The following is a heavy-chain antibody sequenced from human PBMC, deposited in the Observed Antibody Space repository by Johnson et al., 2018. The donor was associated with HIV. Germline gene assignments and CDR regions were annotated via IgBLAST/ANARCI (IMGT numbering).Heavy chain of an antibody. V-gene: IGHV3-20*04. CDR2: INWNGGST. J-gene: IGHJ3*02. D-gene: IGHD3-16*01. CDR1: GFTFDDYD. Sequence: VQLVESGGGLVKPGGSLRLSCAASGFTFDDYDMSWVRQAPGKGLEWVSGINWNGGSTTYADSMKGRFTISRDNAKDSLYLQRNSLRAEDTALDYCARGVQQFGAPGAFDIWGQGTVVTVSS. CDR3: ARGVQQFGAPGAFDI.